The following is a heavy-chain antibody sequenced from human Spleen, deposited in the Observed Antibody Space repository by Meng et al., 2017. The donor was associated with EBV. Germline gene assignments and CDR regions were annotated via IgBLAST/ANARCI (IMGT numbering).Heavy chain of an antibody. CDR1: GISAYW. Sequence: VGLLECGGGLAQPWGSLLLSCVGSGISAYWVHWVRQVPGKGLVWVSRINADGSIVNYADSVKGRFTIFRDNAKNTVSLQMNSLRVEDTALYYCAKDCFGARDYWGQGTLVTVSS. CDR3: AKDCFGARDY. D-gene: IGHD1-26*01. J-gene: IGHJ4*02. V-gene: IGHV3-74*01. CDR2: INADGSIV.